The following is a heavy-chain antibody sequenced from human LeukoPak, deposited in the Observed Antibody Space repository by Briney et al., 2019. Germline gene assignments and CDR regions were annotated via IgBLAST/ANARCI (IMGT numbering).Heavy chain of an antibody. CDR1: GGSISSYY. CDR3: AKYYYDSSGYSGSFGI. Sequence: SETLSLTCTVSGGSISSYYWSWIRQPPGKGLEWIGYIYYSGSTNYNPSLKSRVTISVDTSKNQFSLKLSSVTAADTAVYYCAKYYYDSSGYSGSFGIWGQGTMVTVSS. CDR2: IYYSGST. V-gene: IGHV4-59*01. J-gene: IGHJ3*02. D-gene: IGHD3-22*01.